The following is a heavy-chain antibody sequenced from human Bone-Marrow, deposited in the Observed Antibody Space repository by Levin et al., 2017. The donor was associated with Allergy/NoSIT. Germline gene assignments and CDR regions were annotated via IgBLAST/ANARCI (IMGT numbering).Heavy chain of an antibody. CDR2: IYYSGST. V-gene: IGHV4-59*08. J-gene: IGHJ4*02. CDR1: GGSITSYY. Sequence: ESLKISCSVSGGSITSYYWSWIRQSPGKGLEWIGYIYYSGSTNYNPSLKSRVTISIDTSKSQFSLKLNSVTAADTAVYYCARHARLGGITPFDYWGQGTLVTVSS. D-gene: IGHD3-16*01. CDR3: ARHARLGGITPFDY.